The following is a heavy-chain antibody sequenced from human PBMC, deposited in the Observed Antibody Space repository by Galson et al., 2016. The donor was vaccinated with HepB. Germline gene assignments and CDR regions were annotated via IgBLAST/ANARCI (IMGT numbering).Heavy chain of an antibody. Sequence: SVKVSCKVSGYTLTELSMHWVRQAPGKGLEWMGGFDPEDGETIYAQKFQGRVTMTGDTSTDTAYMELSSLRSEGTAVYYCATGEQLERRPDMRTPLPHFDPWGQGTLVTVSS. V-gene: IGHV1-24*01. D-gene: IGHD1-1*01. CDR2: FDPEDGET. CDR1: GYTLTELS. J-gene: IGHJ5*02. CDR3: ATGEQLERRPDMRTPLPHFDP.